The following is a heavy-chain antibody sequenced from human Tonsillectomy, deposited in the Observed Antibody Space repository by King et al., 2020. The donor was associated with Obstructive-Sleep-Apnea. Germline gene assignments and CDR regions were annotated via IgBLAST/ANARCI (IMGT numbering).Heavy chain of an antibody. J-gene: IGHJ3*02. CDR2: IYYTGST. D-gene: IGHD5-18*01. V-gene: IGHV4-39*07. CDR1: GCSISSSSYY. CDR3: ASVRYSYGYLSAFDI. Sequence: QLQESGPGLVKPSETLSLTCTVSGCSISSSSYYWGWIRQPPGKGLEWIESIYYTGSTYYNPSPKSRVPISVDTSKNQFSLKLSSVTAADTAVYYCASVRYSYGYLSAFDIWGQGTMVTVSS.